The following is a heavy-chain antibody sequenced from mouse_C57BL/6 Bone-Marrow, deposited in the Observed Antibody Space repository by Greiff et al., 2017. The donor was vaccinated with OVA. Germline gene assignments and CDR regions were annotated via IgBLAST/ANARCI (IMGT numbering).Heavy chain of an antibody. CDR1: GFSLTSYA. CDR2: IWTGGGT. D-gene: IGHD1-1*01. V-gene: IGHV2-9-1*01. J-gene: IGHJ2*01. CDR3: ARVPYYGSSYPFDY. Sequence: VQVVESGPGLVAPSQSLSITCTVSGFSLTSYAISWVRQPPGKGLEWLGVIWTGGGTNYNSALKSRLSISKDNSKSQVFLKMNSLQTDDTARYYCARVPYYGSSYPFDYWGQGTTLTVSS.